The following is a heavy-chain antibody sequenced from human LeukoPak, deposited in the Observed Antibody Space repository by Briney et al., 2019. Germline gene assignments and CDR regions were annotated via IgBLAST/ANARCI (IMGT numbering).Heavy chain of an antibody. CDR3: ARALPHRRLMDTTMEQHWFDP. CDR1: GYTFTSYY. Sequence: GASVKVSCKASGYTFTSYYMHWVRQAPGQGLEWMGIINPSGGSTNYAQKFQGRVTMTRDMSTSKVYMELSSLRSEDTAMYYCARALPHRRLMDTTMEQHWFDPWGQGTLVTVSS. D-gene: IGHD5-18*01. J-gene: IGHJ5*02. V-gene: IGHV1-46*01. CDR2: INPSGGST.